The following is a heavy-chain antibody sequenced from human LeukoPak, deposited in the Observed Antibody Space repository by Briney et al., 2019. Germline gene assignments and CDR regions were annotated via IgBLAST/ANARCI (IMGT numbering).Heavy chain of an antibody. CDR1: GYTFTGYY. CDR2: INPNSGGT. J-gene: IGHJ6*03. V-gene: IGHV1-2*02. CDR3: ARESIVVVPAARGPMDV. Sequence: ASVKVSCKAFGYTFTGYYMHWVRQAPGQGLEWMGWINPNSGGTNYAQKFQGRVTMTRDTSISTAYMELSRLRSDDTAVYYCARESIVVVPAARGPMDVWGKGTTVTVSS. D-gene: IGHD2-2*01.